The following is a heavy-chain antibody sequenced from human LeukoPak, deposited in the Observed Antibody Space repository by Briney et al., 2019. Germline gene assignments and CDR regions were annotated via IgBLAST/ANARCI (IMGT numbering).Heavy chain of an antibody. D-gene: IGHD3-22*01. CDR3: ARGFVGRNYYDSSGYQDAFDI. CDR1: GYTFTSYD. CDR2: MNPNSGNT. J-gene: IGHJ3*02. V-gene: IGHV1-8*03. Sequence: ASVKVSCKASGYTFTSYDINWVRQATGQGLEWMGWMNPNSGNTGYAQKFQGRVTITRNTSISTAYMELSSLRSEDTAVYYCARGFVGRNYYDSSGYQDAFDIWGQGTMVTVSS.